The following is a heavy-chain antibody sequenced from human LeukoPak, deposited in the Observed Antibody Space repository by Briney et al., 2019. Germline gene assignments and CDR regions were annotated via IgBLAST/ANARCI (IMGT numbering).Heavy chain of an antibody. Sequence: SVKVSCKASGGTFSSYAISWVRQAPGQGLEWLCGIIPIFGTANYAQKFQGRVTITADESTSTAYMELSSLRSEDTAVYYCARVSLLSEYSGSFDYWGQGTLVTVSS. V-gene: IGHV1-69*13. D-gene: IGHD1-26*01. J-gene: IGHJ4*02. CDR2: IIPIFGTA. CDR1: GGTFSSYA. CDR3: ARVSLLSEYSGSFDY.